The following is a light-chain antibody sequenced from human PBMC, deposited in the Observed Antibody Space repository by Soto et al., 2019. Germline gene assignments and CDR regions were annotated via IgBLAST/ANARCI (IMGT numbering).Light chain of an antibody. CDR3: QSYDSSLRVSV. Sequence: QSVLTQPPSVSGAPGPRVTISCTGSSSKIGAGYDVHWYQQLPRTAPKHLIYGISNRPSGVPDRFSGSKSGTSASLAITGLQAEDEAGDYCQSYDSSLRVSVFGGGTKLTVL. J-gene: IGLJ2*01. CDR1: SSKIGAGYD. CDR2: GIS. V-gene: IGLV1-40*01.